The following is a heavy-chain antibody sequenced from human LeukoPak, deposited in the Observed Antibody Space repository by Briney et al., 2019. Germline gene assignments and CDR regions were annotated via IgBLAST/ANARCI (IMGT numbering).Heavy chain of an antibody. J-gene: IGHJ4*02. D-gene: IGHD6-6*01. CDR1: GFTFSTNG. CDR3: AREVEGYSSSSEDY. Sequence: GRSLRLSCAASGFTFSTNGMHWVRQAPGKGLEWVAVISYDEKTKYYADSVKGRFTISRDNSKNTLYLQMNSLRAEDTAVYYCAREVEGYSSSSEDYWGQGTLVTVSS. V-gene: IGHV3-30*03. CDR2: ISYDEKTK.